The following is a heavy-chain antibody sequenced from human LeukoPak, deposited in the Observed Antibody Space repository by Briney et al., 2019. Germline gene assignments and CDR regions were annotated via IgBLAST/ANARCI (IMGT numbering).Heavy chain of an antibody. J-gene: IGHJ3*02. D-gene: IGHD6-13*01. CDR3: ARIRKSSSWYDAFDI. V-gene: IGHV1-2*02. Sequence: ASVKVSRKASGYTFTSYYMHWVRQAPGQGLEWMGWINPNSGATTFAQKFQGRVTMTRDTSISTAYMDLSRLRSDDTAVYYCARIRKSSSWYDAFDIWGQGTMVTVSS. CDR2: INPNSGAT. CDR1: GYTFTSYY.